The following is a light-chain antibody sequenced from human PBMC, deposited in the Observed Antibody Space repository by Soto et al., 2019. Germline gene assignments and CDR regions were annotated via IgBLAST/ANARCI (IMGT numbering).Light chain of an antibody. CDR1: QVISTS. V-gene: IGKV1-9*01. CDR2: AAS. Sequence: QLTQTKSFLSPSIGESFTITCRASQVISTSLAWYQVKPGKAPKLLIYAASTLESGVPSRFSATVSGAEFSLTITSLQPEDFATYYCQQLFDSPITFGQVTRLAIK. J-gene: IGKJ5*01. CDR3: QQLFDSPIT.